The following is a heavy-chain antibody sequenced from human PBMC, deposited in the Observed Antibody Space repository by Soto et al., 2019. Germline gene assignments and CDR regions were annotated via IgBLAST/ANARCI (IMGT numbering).Heavy chain of an antibody. D-gene: IGHD2-15*01. Sequence: GESLKISCKGSGYSFSNYLIAWVRQMPGKGLEWMGIIFPADSDTKYSPSFQGQVTISADKSISTAYLQWSSLKASDTAMYYCASSVVVPSTMNYFDYWGQGSLVTVSS. CDR3: ASSVVVPSTMNYFDY. V-gene: IGHV5-51*01. J-gene: IGHJ4*02. CDR1: GYSFSNYL. CDR2: IFPADSDT.